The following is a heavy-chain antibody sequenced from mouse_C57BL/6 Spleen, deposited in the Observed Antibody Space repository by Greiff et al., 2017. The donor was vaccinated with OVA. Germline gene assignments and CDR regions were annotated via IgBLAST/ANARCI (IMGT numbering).Heavy chain of an antibody. D-gene: IGHD2-4*01. CDR1: GYTFTSYW. CDR3: ARSKDYDSSWFAY. J-gene: IGHJ3*01. V-gene: IGHV1-69*01. CDR2: IDPSDSYT. Sequence: QVQLQQPGAELVMPGASVKLSCKASGYTFTSYWMHWVKQRPGQGLEWIGEIDPSDSYTNYNQKFKGKSTLTVDNSSSTAYMQLSSLTSEDSAVYYCARSKDYDSSWFAYWGQGTLVTVSA.